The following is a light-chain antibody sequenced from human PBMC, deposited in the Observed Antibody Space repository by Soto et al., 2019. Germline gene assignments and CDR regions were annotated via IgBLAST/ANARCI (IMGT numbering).Light chain of an antibody. CDR1: QSISSY. V-gene: IGKV3-11*01. J-gene: IGKJ3*01. CDR2: DAS. Sequence: EIVLTQSPATLSLSPGERATLSCRASQSISSYLAWYQQKPDQAPRLLIYDASNRATGIPARFSGSGSETDIPLTISSVEPEDCAVYYCHQRNTWPFTFGPGTQVDMK. CDR3: HQRNTWPFT.